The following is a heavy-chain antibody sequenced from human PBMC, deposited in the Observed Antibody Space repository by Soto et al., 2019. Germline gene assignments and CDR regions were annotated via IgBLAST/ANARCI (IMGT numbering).Heavy chain of an antibody. J-gene: IGHJ6*02. CDR2: ISSSGDAT. CDR3: AKNGDLWSWGMDV. V-gene: IGHV3-23*01. Sequence: EVQLLESGGDLVQPGGSLRLSCAASGFTFSTYAMTWVRQAPGKGLEWVSIISSSGDATYYLDSVKGRFTISRDNSRNTLHLQMNSLRAEDAAVYFCAKNGDLWSWGMDVWGQGTTVTGSS. D-gene: IGHD3-3*01. CDR1: GFTFSTYA.